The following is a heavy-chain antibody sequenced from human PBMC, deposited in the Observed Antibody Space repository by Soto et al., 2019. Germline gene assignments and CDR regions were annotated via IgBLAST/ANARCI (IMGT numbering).Heavy chain of an antibody. D-gene: IGHD3-9*01. V-gene: IGHV4-34*01. Sequence: QVQLQKWGAGLLKPSETLSLTCAVYGGSFINHYWSWIRQPPGKGLEWIGEINHIGITNYNPSLKRRGTLSVDTFKKQFSLKLSSVAAADTAVYYCARGDILIGSRNWFDPWGQGTLVTVSS. CDR2: INHIGIT. CDR1: GGSFINHY. J-gene: IGHJ5*02. CDR3: ARGDILIGSRNWFDP.